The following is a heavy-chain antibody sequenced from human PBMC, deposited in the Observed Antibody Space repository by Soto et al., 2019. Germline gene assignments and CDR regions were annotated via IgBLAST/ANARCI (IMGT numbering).Heavy chain of an antibody. CDR1: GGSISSYY. CDR2: IYYSGST. D-gene: IGHD6-19*01. V-gene: IGHV4-59*08. Sequence: SETLSLTCTVSGGSISSYYWSWIRQPPGKGLEWIGYIYYSGSTNYNPSLKSRVTISVDTSKNQFSLKLSSVTAADTAVYYCARQGYSSGWYTGWAQGTLVTVSS. CDR3: ARQGYSSGWYTG. J-gene: IGHJ4*02.